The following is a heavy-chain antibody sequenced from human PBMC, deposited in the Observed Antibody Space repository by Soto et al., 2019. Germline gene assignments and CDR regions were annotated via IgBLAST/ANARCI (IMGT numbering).Heavy chain of an antibody. D-gene: IGHD2-15*01. CDR3: TRRVGGGGSCIGY. V-gene: IGHV1-8*01. CDR2: MNPNSGNT. CDR1: GYTFTSYD. Sequence: QVQVVQSGAEVKKPGASVRVSCKTSGYTFTSYDINWVRQATGQGLEWMGWMNPNSGNTGYAQKFQGRVTMTRNTSISTAYMDLSGLTSEDTAVYYCTRRVGGGGSCIGYWGQGTLVTVSS. J-gene: IGHJ4*02.